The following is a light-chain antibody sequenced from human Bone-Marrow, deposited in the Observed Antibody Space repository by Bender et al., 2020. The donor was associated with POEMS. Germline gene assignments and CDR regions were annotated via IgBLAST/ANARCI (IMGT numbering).Light chain of an antibody. CDR2: EVS. Sequence: QSALTQPPSASGSPGQSVTISCTGTSSDVGAYDYVSWYQQHPGKPPKLMIYEVSKRPSGVPDRFSGSKSGNTASLTVSGLQAEDEADYYCCSYAGSYNWVFGGGTKLTVL. V-gene: IGLV2-8*01. CDR1: SSDVGAYDY. J-gene: IGLJ2*01. CDR3: CSYAGSYNWV.